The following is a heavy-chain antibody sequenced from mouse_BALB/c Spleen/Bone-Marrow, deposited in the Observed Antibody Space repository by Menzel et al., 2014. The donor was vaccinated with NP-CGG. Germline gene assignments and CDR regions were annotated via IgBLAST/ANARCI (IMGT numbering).Heavy chain of an antibody. D-gene: IGHD1-1*01. Sequence: EVLLQQSGAELVKPGASVKLSCTASGFNIKDTYMHWVKQRPEQGLEWIGRIDPANGNTKYDPKFQGKATITADTSSNTAYLQLSSLTSEDTAVYYCAAYYYGSSYGFGYWGQGTLVTVSA. CDR1: GFNIKDTY. J-gene: IGHJ3*01. CDR2: IDPANGNT. CDR3: AAYYYGSSYGFGY. V-gene: IGHV14-3*02.